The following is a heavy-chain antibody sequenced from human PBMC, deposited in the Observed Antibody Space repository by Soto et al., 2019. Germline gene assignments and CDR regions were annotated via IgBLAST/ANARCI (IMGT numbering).Heavy chain of an antibody. D-gene: IGHD6-19*01. CDR2: ISSDGGNT. CDR3: ARLYSSAWARDY. Sequence: PGGSLRLSCAASGFTFSSCWMHWVRQAPGKGLVWVSRISSDGGNTNYADSVKGRFTISRDNAKNMLYLQMKNLRAEDTAVYYCARLYSSAWARDYWGQGTLVTVSS. J-gene: IGHJ4*02. V-gene: IGHV3-74*01. CDR1: GFTFSSCW.